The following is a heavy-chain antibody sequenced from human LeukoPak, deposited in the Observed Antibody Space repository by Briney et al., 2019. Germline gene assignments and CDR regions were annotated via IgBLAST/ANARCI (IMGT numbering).Heavy chain of an antibody. V-gene: IGHV3-33*01. CDR1: GFTFSNYG. CDR3: ARVQTYYYDSSGYYFDY. J-gene: IGHJ4*02. CDR2: IWYDGSNK. Sequence: PGGSLRLSCAASGFTFSNYGMHWVRQAPGKGLEWVAVIWYDGSNKYYADSVKGRFTISRDSSKNTLYLQMNSLRAEDTAVYYCARVQTYYYDSSGYYFDYWGQGTLVTVSS. D-gene: IGHD3-22*01.